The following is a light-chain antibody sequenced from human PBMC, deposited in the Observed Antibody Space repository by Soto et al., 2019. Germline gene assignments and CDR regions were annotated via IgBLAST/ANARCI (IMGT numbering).Light chain of an antibody. V-gene: IGKV3-11*01. Sequence: EIVLTQSPSTLSRSAGERATLSCRARQTVSTYLSWYQHKPGQAPRLLIYGASNRATGIPARFSGSGSGTDFTLTISSLEPEDSAVYYCQQRYNWLTFGGGTKVDIK. CDR3: QQRYNWLT. CDR2: GAS. J-gene: IGKJ4*01. CDR1: QTVSTY.